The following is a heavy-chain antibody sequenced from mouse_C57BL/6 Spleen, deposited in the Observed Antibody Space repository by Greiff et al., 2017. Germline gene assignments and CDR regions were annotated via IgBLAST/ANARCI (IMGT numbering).Heavy chain of an antibody. D-gene: IGHD2-3*01. J-gene: IGHJ4*01. CDR1: GFTFSDYY. CDR3: ARGGDGYYVEGAMDY. CDR2: INYDGSST. V-gene: IGHV5-16*01. Sequence: EVKLMESEGGLVQPGSSMKLSCTASGFTFSDYYMAWVRQVPEKGLEWVANINYDGSSTYYLDSLKSRFIISRDNAKNILYLQMSSLKSEDTATYYCARGGDGYYVEGAMDYWGQGTSVTVSS.